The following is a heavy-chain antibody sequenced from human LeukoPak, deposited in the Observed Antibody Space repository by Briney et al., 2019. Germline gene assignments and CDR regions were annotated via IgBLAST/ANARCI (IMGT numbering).Heavy chain of an antibody. D-gene: IGHD2-2*02. CDR2: ISAYNGNT. V-gene: IGHV1-18*01. CDR3: ARPGADCGSAGCYTYPYYGLDV. J-gene: IGHJ6*02. Sequence: RQAPGQGLEWMGWISAYNGNTKYAQNLQGRVTRTTDISTSTAYMELRSLRSDDTAVYYCARPGADCGSAGCYTYPYYGLDVWGQGTTVTVSS.